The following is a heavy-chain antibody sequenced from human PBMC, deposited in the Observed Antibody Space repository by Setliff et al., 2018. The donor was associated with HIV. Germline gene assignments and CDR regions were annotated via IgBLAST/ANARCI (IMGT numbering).Heavy chain of an antibody. CDR1: GGSIGSYR. CDR2: ISYSGTT. V-gene: IGHV4-59*08. CDR3: ARRASPPSGPYSQYYMDV. J-gene: IGHJ6*03. D-gene: IGHD2-21*01. Sequence: SETLSLTCAVFGGSIGSYRWNWIRQTPGKGLEWIGFISYSGTTDYNPSLKSRVTISIDTSKNQFSLKLTSVTAADTAVYYCARRASPPSGPYSQYYMDVWGGGTSVTVSS.